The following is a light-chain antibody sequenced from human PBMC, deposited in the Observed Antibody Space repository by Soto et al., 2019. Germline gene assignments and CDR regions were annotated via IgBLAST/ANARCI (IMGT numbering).Light chain of an antibody. CDR2: GAS. CDR3: QQFGDSLA. CDR1: QSVSSSY. V-gene: IGKV3-20*01. J-gene: IGKJ4*01. Sequence: EIVLTQSPGTLSLSPGERATLSCRASQSVSSSYLACYQQKRGQAPRLLIYGASSRATGIPDRFRGSGAGTDLPLTITRLEPEYFALYYCQQFGDSLAFGGGTMVEIK.